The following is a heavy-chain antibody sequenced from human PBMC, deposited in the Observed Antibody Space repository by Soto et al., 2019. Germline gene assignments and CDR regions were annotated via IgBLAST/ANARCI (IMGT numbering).Heavy chain of an antibody. CDR2: VSYDGSNK. J-gene: IGHJ4*02. Sequence: GGSLRLSCEASGFTFRSYGMHWVRQAPGKGLEWVAVVSYDGSNKLYAASVKDRFIISRDNSKSTLYLQMNSLRAEDTALYYCAKDQNITALSDFDCWGQGTRVTVSS. CDR1: GFTFRSYG. CDR3: AKDQNITALSDFDC. D-gene: IGHD3-10*01. V-gene: IGHV3-30*18.